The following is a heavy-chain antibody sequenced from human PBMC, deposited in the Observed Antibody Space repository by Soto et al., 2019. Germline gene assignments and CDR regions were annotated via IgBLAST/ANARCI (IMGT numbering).Heavy chain of an antibody. CDR2: ISSSGSTI. V-gene: IGHV3-11*01. CDR1: GFTFSDYY. CDR3: ARDPVEYSSSSRLGADY. J-gene: IGHJ4*02. Sequence: GGSLRLSCAASGFTFSDYYMSWIRQAPGKGLEWVSYISSSGSTIYYADSVKGRFTISRDNAKNSLYLQMNSLRAEDTAVYYCARDPVEYSSSSRLGADYWGQGTLVTVSS. D-gene: IGHD6-6*01.